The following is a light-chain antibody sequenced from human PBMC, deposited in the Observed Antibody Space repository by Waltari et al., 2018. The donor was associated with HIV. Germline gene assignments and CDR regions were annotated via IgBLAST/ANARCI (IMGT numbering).Light chain of an antibody. CDR2: EGN. CDR3: CSYATSSTLV. Sequence: QSALTQPASVSGSPGQSITISCTGTSSDGGYYCLVSWYQQHPGKAPKLMIYEGNKRPSGISNRFSGSKSGNTASLTISGLQAEDEADYYCCSYATSSTLVFGGGTNLTVL. V-gene: IGLV2-23*01. J-gene: IGLJ2*01. CDR1: SSDGGYYCL.